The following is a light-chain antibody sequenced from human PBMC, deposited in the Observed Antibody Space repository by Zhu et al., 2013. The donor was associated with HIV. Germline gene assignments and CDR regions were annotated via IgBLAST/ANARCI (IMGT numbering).Light chain of an antibody. CDR2: GAS. Sequence: EIVMTQSPATLSVSPGERATLSCRASQSVSSNLAWYQQKPGQAPRLLIHGASARATDTPARFSGSGSGTEFTLTISSLQSEDFAVYYCQHYYNWPPLTFGGGTKVEIK. V-gene: IGKV3-15*01. CDR1: QSVSSN. CDR3: QHYYNWPPLT. J-gene: IGKJ4*01.